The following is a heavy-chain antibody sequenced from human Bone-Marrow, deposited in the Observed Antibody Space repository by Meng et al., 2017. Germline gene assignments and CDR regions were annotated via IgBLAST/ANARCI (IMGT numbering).Heavy chain of an antibody. Sequence: QVQLQQWGAGLLKPSETLSLTCFVSGGSFSDYYWSWIRQSPGKGLEWIGEINHSGSTNYNPSLKSRVTISVDTSKNQFSLKLSSVTAADTAVYYCARAYYGSGSYYQNWGQGTLVTVSS. CDR2: INHSGST. CDR1: GGSFSDYY. V-gene: IGHV4-34*01. CDR3: ARAYYGSGSYYQN. D-gene: IGHD3-10*01. J-gene: IGHJ4*02.